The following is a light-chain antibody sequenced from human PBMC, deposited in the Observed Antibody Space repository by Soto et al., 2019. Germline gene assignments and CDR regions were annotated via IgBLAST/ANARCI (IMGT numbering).Light chain of an antibody. CDR3: QHYDTLPIT. J-gene: IGKJ5*01. V-gene: IGKV3-20*01. CDR2: GAS. CDR1: QSVSSSY. Sequence: EIVLTQSPGTLSLSPGERATLSCRASQSVSSSYLAWYQQKPGQPPRLLIYGASSRATGIPDRFSGSGSGTDFTLTISRLEPEDFEVFYCQHYDTLPITFGQGTRLDIX.